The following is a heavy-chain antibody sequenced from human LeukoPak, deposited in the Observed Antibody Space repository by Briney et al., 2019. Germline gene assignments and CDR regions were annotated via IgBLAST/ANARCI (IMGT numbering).Heavy chain of an antibody. CDR1: GGSFSGYY. V-gene: IGHV4-34*01. CDR2: INHSGST. Sequence: SETLSLTCAVYGGSFSGYYWSWIRQPPGKGLEWIGEINHSGSTNYNPSLKSRVTISVDTSKNQFSLKLSSVTAADTAVYYCARQAGYSGYDSKYFDYWGQGTLVTVSS. D-gene: IGHD5-12*01. J-gene: IGHJ4*02. CDR3: ARQAGYSGYDSKYFDY.